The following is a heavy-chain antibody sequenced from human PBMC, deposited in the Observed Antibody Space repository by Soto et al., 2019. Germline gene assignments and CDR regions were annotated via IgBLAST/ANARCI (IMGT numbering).Heavy chain of an antibody. CDR3: ARDHYGSGSYYYYYMDV. J-gene: IGHJ6*03. Sequence: QVQLVQSGAEVKKPGSSVKVSCKASGGTFSSYTISWVRQAPGQGLEWMGRIIPILGIANYAQKFQGRVTITADKSTSTAYMERSSLRSEDTAVYYCARDHYGSGSYYYYYMDVWGKGTTVTVSS. V-gene: IGHV1-69*08. D-gene: IGHD3-10*01. CDR2: IIPILGIA. CDR1: GGTFSSYT.